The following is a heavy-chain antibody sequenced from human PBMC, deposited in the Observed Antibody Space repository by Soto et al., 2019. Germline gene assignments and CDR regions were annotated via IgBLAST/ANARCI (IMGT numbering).Heavy chain of an antibody. CDR1: GGTFSSYT. Sequence: QVQLVQSGAEVKKPGSSVKVSCKASGGTFSSYTISWVRQAPGQGLEWMGRIIPILGIANYAQKFQGRVTITADKSTSTAYMGLSSLRSEDTAVYYCASRHLGYCSGGSCYSTSDYWGQGTLVTVSS. CDR3: ASRHLGYCSGGSCYSTSDY. D-gene: IGHD2-15*01. CDR2: IIPILGIA. V-gene: IGHV1-69*02. J-gene: IGHJ4*02.